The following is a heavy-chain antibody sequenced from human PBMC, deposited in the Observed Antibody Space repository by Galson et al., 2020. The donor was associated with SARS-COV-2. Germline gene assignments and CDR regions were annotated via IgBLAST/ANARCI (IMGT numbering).Heavy chain of an antibody. V-gene: IGHV3-30*04. J-gene: IGHJ3*02. CDR1: GFTFTNYA. D-gene: IGHD1-26*01. CDR2: IAHDGGIQ. Sequence: GGSLRLSCAASGFTFTNYAIHWVRQAPGKGLEWVAVIAHDGGIQVYADSVKGRFTISRDNSENMLFLQMNSLRVDDTALYYCARDVSGGASDIWGQGTMVTVSS. CDR3: ARDVSGGASDI.